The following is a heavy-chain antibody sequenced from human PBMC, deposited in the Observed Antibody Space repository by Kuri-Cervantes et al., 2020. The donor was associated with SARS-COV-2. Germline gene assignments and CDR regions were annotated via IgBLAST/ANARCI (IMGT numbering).Heavy chain of an antibody. CDR2: IYPGDSDT. J-gene: IGHJ3*02. CDR3: ARLSAPLDPLITIFGVVMGDDAFDI. Sequence: GESLKISCKGSGYSFTSYWIGWVRQMPGKGLEWIGIIYPGDSDTRYSPSFQGQVTISADKSISTAYLQWSSLKASDTAMYYCARLSAPLDPLITIFGVVMGDDAFDIWGQGTMVTVSS. CDR1: GYSFTSYW. D-gene: IGHD3-3*01. V-gene: IGHV5-51*01.